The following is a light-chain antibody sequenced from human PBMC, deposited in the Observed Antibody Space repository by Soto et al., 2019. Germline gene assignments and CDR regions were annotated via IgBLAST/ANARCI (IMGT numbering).Light chain of an antibody. CDR3: SSYTISSTLGV. Sequence: QSVLTQPASVSGSPGQSITISCTGTSSDVGGYNYVSWYQQHPGKAPKLMIYEVSNRPSGVSNRFSGSKSGNTASLTISGLQADDEDDYYCSSYTISSTLGVFGTGTKLTVL. J-gene: IGLJ1*01. CDR1: SSDVGGYNY. CDR2: EVS. V-gene: IGLV2-14*01.